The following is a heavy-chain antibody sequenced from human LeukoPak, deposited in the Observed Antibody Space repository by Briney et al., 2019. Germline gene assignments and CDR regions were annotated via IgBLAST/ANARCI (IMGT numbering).Heavy chain of an antibody. CDR3: ARDLWSGYYYFDY. CDR2: IYHSGST. Sequence: SESLSLTCTVSGYSINSGYSWAWIRQAPGKRLEWTGSIYHSGSTYYNPSLKSRVTISVDTSKNQFSLKLSSVTAADTAVYYYARDLWSGYYYFDYWGQGTLVTVSS. J-gene: IGHJ4*02. CDR1: GYSINSGYS. D-gene: IGHD3-3*01. V-gene: IGHV4-38-2*02.